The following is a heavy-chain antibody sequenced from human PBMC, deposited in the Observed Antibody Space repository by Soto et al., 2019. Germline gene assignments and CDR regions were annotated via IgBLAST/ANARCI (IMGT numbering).Heavy chain of an antibody. V-gene: IGHV3-23*01. J-gene: IGHJ5*02. D-gene: IGHD3-22*01. CDR2: ITSSGGP. CDR1: GFTFYNYA. Sequence: DVQLLESGGDLAQPGGSLRLSCEASGFTFYNYAMAWVRQAPGRGLEWVSGITSSGGPYYADAVKGRFTISRDNSENTLYLQMNSLRAEDTAVYYCAKGESSVSASYFDPWGQGTLVTVSS. CDR3: AKGESSVSASYFDP.